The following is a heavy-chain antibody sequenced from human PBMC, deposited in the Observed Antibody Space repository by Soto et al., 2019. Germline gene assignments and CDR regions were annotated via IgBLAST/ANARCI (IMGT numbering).Heavy chain of an antibody. Sequence: QVQLVESGGGVVQPGRSLRLSCAASGFTFSSYAMHWVRQAPGKGLEWVAVISYDGSNKYYADSVKGRFTISRDNSKNTLYLQMNSLRAEDTAVYYCARSFGNYYDSSGHDYWGQGTLVTVSS. D-gene: IGHD3-22*01. CDR2: ISYDGSNK. CDR1: GFTFSSYA. J-gene: IGHJ4*02. V-gene: IGHV3-30-3*01. CDR3: ARSFGNYYDSSGHDY.